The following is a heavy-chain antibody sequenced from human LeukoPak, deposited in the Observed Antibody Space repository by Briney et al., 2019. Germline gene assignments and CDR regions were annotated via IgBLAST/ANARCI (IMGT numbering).Heavy chain of an antibody. V-gene: IGHV1-18*01. CDR1: GYTFTNYG. J-gene: IGHJ4*02. CDR2: ISAYNGNT. D-gene: IGHD1-14*01. CDR3: ARSRGNPGYFEY. Sequence: ASVKVSRKASGYTFTNYGISWVRQAPGQGLEWMGWISAYNGNTNYAQKLQGRVTMTTDTSTSTAYMEVRSLRSDDTAVYYCARSRGNPGYFEYWGQGTQVTVSS.